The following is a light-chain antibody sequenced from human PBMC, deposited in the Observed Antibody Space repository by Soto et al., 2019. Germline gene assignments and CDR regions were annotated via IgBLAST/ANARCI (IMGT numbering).Light chain of an antibody. CDR2: QDN. CDR3: QAWDSSTPRVV. J-gene: IGLJ2*01. Sequence: SYELTQPPSLSVSPGQTASITCSGDKLGNKYACWYQQKPGQSPMLVIYQDNKRPSGIPERFSGSNSGNTATLTISGTQATDEADYFCQAWDSSTPRVVFGGGTKLTVL. CDR1: KLGNKY. V-gene: IGLV3-1*01.